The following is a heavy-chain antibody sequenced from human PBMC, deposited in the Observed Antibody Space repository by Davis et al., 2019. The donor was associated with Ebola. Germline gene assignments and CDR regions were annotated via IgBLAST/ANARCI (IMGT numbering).Heavy chain of an antibody. CDR1: GFTFSSYS. CDR3: AREGYYYYSSGYSYYFDS. Sequence: GESLKISCAASGFTFSSYSMNWVRQAPGKGLEWGSYISSSSSTIYYAESVKGRLTISRDNAKNSLYLQMNSLRDEDTAVYYCAREGYYYYSSGYSYYFDSWGQGTLVTVSS. J-gene: IGHJ4*02. CDR2: ISSSSSTI. D-gene: IGHD3-22*01. V-gene: IGHV3-48*02.